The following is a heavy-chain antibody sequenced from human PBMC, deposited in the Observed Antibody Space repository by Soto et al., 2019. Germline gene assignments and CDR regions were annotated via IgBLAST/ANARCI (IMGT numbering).Heavy chain of an antibody. J-gene: IGHJ4*02. D-gene: IGHD3-22*01. CDR1: GFASRNYG. CDR2: VVYDGSKK. V-gene: IGHV3-33*08. CDR3: ARDRGYRRYFDSSGFWADS. Sequence: PGGSLRLSCAASGFASRNYGIDWVRQAPGKGLEWVAAVVYDGSKKYYADSVKGRFTVSRDNYKNTLFLEMNALRAEDTAVYYCARDRGYRRYFDSSGFWADSWGQGTLVTVSS.